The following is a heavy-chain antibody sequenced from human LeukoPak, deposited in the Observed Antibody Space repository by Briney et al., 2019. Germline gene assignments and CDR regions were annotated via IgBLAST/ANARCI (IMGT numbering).Heavy chain of an antibody. V-gene: IGHV4-39*07. CDR1: GGSISSSSYY. CDR3: ARLYYDFWSGYYNLGNDFFDY. CDR2: IYYSGST. J-gene: IGHJ4*02. Sequence: PSETLSLTCTVSGGSISSSSYYWGWIRQPPGKGLEWIGSIYYSGSTYYNPSLKSRVTISVDTSKNQFSLKLSSVTAADTAVYYCARLYYDFWSGYYNLGNDFFDYWGQGTLVTVSS. D-gene: IGHD3-3*01.